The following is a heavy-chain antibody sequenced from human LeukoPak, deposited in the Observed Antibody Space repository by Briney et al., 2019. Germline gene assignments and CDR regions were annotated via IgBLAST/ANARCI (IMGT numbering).Heavy chain of an antibody. Sequence: GGSLRLSCATSGFTFSSYSMNWVRQAPGKGLEWVSSISSSSSYIYYADSVKGRFTISRDNAKNSLYLQMNSLRAEDTAVYYCARGDYDSSGYHNNNFDYWGQGTLVTVSS. CDR2: ISSSSSYI. CDR1: GFTFSSYS. D-gene: IGHD3-22*01. CDR3: ARGDYDSSGYHNNNFDY. V-gene: IGHV3-21*01. J-gene: IGHJ4*02.